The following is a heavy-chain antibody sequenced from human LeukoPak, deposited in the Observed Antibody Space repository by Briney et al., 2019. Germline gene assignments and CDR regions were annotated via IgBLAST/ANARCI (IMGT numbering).Heavy chain of an antibody. Sequence: ASVKVSCKFSGYTFTSYDINWVRQATGQGLEWMGWMNPNSGNTGHAQKFQGRVTMTSDTSITTAYMDLSSLTSEDTAVYYCARGRVGATSHSNWFFDLWGRGTPVTVSS. V-gene: IGHV1-8*01. D-gene: IGHD1-26*01. CDR2: MNPNSGNT. CDR3: ARGRVGATSHSNWFFDL. CDR1: GYTFTSYD. J-gene: IGHJ2*01.